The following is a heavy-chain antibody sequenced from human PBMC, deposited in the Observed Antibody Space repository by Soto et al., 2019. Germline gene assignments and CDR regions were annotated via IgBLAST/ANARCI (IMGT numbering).Heavy chain of an antibody. CDR2: IYRTGST. V-gene: IGHV4-4*02. CDR3: ASRDPGTSVDY. Sequence: SETLSLTCAVSGGSFTSNNWWTWVRQPPGQGLEWIGEIYRTGSTNYNPSLKSRVTISLDKSENQFSLKVTSLTAADPAVYYCASRDPGTSVDYWGQGTLVTVSS. D-gene: IGHD1-7*01. J-gene: IGHJ4*02. CDR1: GGSFTSNNW.